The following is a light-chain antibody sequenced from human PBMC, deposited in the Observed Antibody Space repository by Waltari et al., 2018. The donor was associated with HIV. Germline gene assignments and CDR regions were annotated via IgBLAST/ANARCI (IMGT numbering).Light chain of an antibody. CDR2: KDS. Sequence: SYELTQPPSVSVSPGQTVRITCSGDALPHQSANWYQQKPGQAPVLMIYKDSQRPSGIPERFSGSTSGTTVTLTISGVQAEDEADYYCQSADISDYYLVLFGGGTKLTVL. CDR1: ALPHQS. J-gene: IGLJ3*02. CDR3: QSADISDYYLVL. V-gene: IGLV3-25*03.